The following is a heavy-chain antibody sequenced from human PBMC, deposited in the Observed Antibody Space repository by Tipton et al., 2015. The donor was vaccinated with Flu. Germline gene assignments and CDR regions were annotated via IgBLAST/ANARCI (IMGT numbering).Heavy chain of an antibody. D-gene: IGHD3-10*01. CDR3: ATTTYYYGSGTHDY. J-gene: IGHJ4*02. CDR2: VYHGGTT. V-gene: IGHV4-38-2*02. Sequence: TLSLTCTVSGYSISSRYYWGWIRQPPGKGLEWIGCVYHGGTTYYNPSLKGRVALSLDTFNNQFSLKPTSVTAADTAVYFCATTTYYYGSGTHDYWGQGTLVTVSS. CDR1: GYSISSRYY.